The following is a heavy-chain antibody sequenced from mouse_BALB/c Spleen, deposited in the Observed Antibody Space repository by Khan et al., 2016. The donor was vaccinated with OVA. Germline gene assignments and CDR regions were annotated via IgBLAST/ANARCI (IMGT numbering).Heavy chain of an antibody. Sequence: VQLQQSGPELVKPGASVKIPCKASGYTFTDYSMDWVKQSPGKSLEWIGYINPNNGGTIYNQKFKGKATLTVDKSSNTAYMELRSLTSEDTAVYYCARGGVGAFAYWGQGTLVTVSA. V-gene: IGHV1-18*01. D-gene: IGHD3-3*01. CDR2: INPNNGGT. J-gene: IGHJ3*01. CDR3: ARGGVGAFAY. CDR1: GYTFTDYS.